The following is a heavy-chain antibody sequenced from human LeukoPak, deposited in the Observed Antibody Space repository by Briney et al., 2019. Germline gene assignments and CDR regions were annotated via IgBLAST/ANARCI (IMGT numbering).Heavy chain of an antibody. Sequence: ASVKVFCKASGYTFTSYGISWVRQAPGQGLEWMGWISAYNGNTNYAQKLQGRVTMTTDTSTSTAYMELRSLRSDDTAVYYCAREVPTYYYDSTTPRYFDYWGQGTLVTVSS. V-gene: IGHV1-18*01. CDR3: AREVPTYYYDSTTPRYFDY. J-gene: IGHJ4*02. CDR2: ISAYNGNT. CDR1: GYTFTSYG. D-gene: IGHD3-22*01.